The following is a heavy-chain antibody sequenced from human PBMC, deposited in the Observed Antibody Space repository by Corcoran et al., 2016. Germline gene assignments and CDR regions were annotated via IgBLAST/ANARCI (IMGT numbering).Heavy chain of an antibody. J-gene: IGHJ6*02. Sequence: EVQLVESGGGLVKPGGSLRLSCAASGFTFSNAWMNWVRQAPGKGLEWVGRIKSKTDGGTTDYAAPVKGRFTISRDDSKNTLYLQMNSLKSENTGVYYCTTVDPSSKYYYGMDSRGQGTTVTVSS. D-gene: IGHD2-15*01. V-gene: IGHV3-15*07. CDR3: TTVDPSSKYYYGMDS. CDR1: GFTFSNAW. CDR2: IKSKTDGGTT.